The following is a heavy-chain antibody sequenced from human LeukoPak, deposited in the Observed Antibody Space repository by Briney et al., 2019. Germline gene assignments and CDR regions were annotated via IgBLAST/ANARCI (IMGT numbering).Heavy chain of an antibody. J-gene: IGHJ6*03. CDR2: IYYSGST. D-gene: IGHD3-10*01. CDR1: GGSISSSSYY. Sequence: SETLSLTCTVSGGSISSSSYYWGWIRQPPGKGLEWIGSIYYSGSTYYNPSLKSRVTISVDTSKNQFSLKLSSVTAADTAVYYCARHKSEDSGSYYKYYYYYMDVWGKGTTVTISS. V-gene: IGHV4-39*01. CDR3: ARHKSEDSGSYYKYYYYYMDV.